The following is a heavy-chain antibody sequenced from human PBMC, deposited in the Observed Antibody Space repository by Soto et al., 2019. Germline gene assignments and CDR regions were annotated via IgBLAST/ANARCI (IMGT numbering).Heavy chain of an antibody. CDR1: GFTVSSKY. CDR3: AREPRNAVYFDY. Sequence: GGSLRLSCAASGFTVSSKYMTWVRQAPGKGLEWVSLIQSGGTTYYADSVKGRFTISRDTSENTLHLQMDSLRVEDTAVYYCAREPRNAVYFDYWGLGSLVTVSS. V-gene: IGHV3-66*01. CDR2: IQSGGTT. D-gene: IGHD1-1*01. J-gene: IGHJ4*02.